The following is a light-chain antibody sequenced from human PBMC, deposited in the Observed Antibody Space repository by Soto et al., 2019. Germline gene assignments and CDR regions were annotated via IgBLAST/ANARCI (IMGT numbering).Light chain of an antibody. CDR1: QSISSSY. J-gene: IGKJ3*01. CDR2: GAS. V-gene: IGKV3-20*01. Sequence: ESGLRQCPGNLSLSPGERATLSCRASQSISSSYLAWYQQKPGQAPRLLVYGASSRATGIPDRFSGSGSGTDFTLTISRLEPEDFAVHYCTQYGRSRFTIGPRTKVDIK. CDR3: TQYGRSRFT.